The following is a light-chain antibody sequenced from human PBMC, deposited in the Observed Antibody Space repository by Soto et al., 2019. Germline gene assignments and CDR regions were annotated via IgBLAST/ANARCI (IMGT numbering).Light chain of an antibody. Sequence: DIELSQSPGTVSLSPGERDTLSCRASQSVTNSYVAWYQQKPGQAPRLLIYDAATRATGIPDRFSGSGSGTDFSLTISRLEPEDLAVYFCQQYGSSPLTFGGGTKVDI. V-gene: IGKV3-20*01. CDR2: DAA. CDR3: QQYGSSPLT. J-gene: IGKJ4*01. CDR1: QSVTNSY.